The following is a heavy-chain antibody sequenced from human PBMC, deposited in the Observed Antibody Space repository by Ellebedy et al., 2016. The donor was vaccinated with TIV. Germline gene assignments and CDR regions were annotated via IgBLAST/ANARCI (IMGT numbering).Heavy chain of an antibody. Sequence: GESLKISCVASGFSFRSYWMSWVRQAPGKGLEWVANIYQDGSNQYYVDSVKGRFTISRDNANKSLFLQMNRLRGEDTAVYYCARRGGYGDYAVQINNWFERWGRGILVTV. D-gene: IGHD4-17*01. CDR3: ARRGGYGDYAVQINNWFER. J-gene: IGHJ5*02. CDR1: GFSFRSYW. CDR2: IYQDGSNQ. V-gene: IGHV3-7*01.